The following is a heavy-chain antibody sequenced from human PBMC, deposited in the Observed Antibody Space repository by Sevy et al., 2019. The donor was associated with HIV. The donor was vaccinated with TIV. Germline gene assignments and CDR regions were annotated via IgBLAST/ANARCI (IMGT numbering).Heavy chain of an antibody. CDR3: ARDRGYCSGGSCYIQQ. Sequence: ASVKVSCRASGYTFTSNGIAWVRQAPRQGLEWMGWINTNNGNANYAQKYQGRVTMTTDTSTSTGYMELRSLRSDDTAMYYCARDRGYCSGGSCYIQQWGQGTLVTVSS. D-gene: IGHD2-15*01. CDR2: INTNNGNA. J-gene: IGHJ1*01. V-gene: IGHV1-18*01. CDR1: GYTFTSNG.